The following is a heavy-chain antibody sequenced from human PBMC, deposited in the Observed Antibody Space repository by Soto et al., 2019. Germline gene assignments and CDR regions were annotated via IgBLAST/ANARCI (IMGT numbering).Heavy chain of an antibody. CDR2: IYYSGST. J-gene: IGHJ3*02. CDR1: GCSISSGGYY. D-gene: IGHD2-15*01. V-gene: IGHV4-31*03. Sequence: PSETLSLTCTVSGCSISSGGYYWSWIRQQPGKGLEWIGYIYYSGSTYYNPSLKSRVTISVDTSKSQFSLKLSSVTAADTAVYYCARAVPHCSGGNCTGAFDIWGQGTMVTVSS. CDR3: ARAVPHCSGGNCTGAFDI.